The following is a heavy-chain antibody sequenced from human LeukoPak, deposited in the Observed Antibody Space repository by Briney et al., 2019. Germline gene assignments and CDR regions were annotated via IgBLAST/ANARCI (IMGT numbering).Heavy chain of an antibody. CDR2: IWYDGSNK. CDR1: GFTFSSYG. Sequence: GGSLRLSCAASGFTFSSYGMHWVRQAPGKGLEWVAVIWYDGSNKYYADSVKGRFTISRDNSKNTLYLQMNSLRAEDTAVYCCARSGIVGATRVSGLDYWGQGTLVTVSS. D-gene: IGHD1-26*01. J-gene: IGHJ4*02. CDR3: ARSGIVGATRVSGLDY. V-gene: IGHV3-33*01.